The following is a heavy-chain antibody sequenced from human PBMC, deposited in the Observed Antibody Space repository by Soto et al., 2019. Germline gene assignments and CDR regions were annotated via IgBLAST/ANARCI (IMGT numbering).Heavy chain of an antibody. J-gene: IGHJ6*02. D-gene: IGHD3-10*01. CDR2: INHSGST. CDR3: ARRPYYGSGSYSRGGMDV. V-gene: IGHV4-34*01. Sequence: KPSETLSLTCAVYGGSFSGYYWSWIRQPPGKGLEWIGEINHSGSTNYNPSLKSRVTISVDTSKNQLSLKLSSVTAADTAVYYCARRPYYGSGSYSRGGMDVWGQGTTVTLSS. CDR1: GGSFSGYY.